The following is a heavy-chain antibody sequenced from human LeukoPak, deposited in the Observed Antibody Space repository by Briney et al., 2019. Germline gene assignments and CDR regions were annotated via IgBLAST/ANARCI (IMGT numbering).Heavy chain of an antibody. D-gene: IGHD3-9*01. J-gene: IGHJ4*02. CDR1: GFTFGDYA. Sequence: PGRSLRLSCTASGFTFGDYAMSWFRQAPGKGLEWVGFITGNAYGGTAEYAASVKGRFIISRDDSKSIVYLQMNSLKIEDTAVYYCTRILSGDYVWPDSWGQGILVTVSS. CDR3: TRILSGDYVWPDS. V-gene: IGHV3-49*03. CDR2: ITGNAYGGTA.